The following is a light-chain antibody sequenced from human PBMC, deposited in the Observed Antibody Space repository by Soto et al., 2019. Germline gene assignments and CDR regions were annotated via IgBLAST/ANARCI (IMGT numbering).Light chain of an antibody. CDR3: QQYGSSPPWT. V-gene: IGKV3-20*01. J-gene: IGKJ1*01. CDR1: QSVSSY. Sequence: EIVLTQSPATLSLSPGERATLSCRASQSVSSYLLWYQQKPGQTPRLLIYGASSRATGIPDRFSGSGSGTDFTLTISRLEPEDFAVYYCQQYGSSPPWTFGQGTKVDIK. CDR2: GAS.